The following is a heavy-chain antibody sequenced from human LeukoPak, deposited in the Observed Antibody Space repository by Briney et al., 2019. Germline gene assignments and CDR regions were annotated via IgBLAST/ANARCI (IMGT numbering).Heavy chain of an antibody. Sequence: SVPTLVNPTPTLTLTCTFSGFSLSTSGVGVGWIRQPPGTALEWLALMYWDDDKRYSPSLKSRLTITKDTSKNQVVLTMTNMDPVDTATYYCAHSGLVDYNALHYFDYWGQGTLVTVSS. CDR3: AHSGLVDYNALHYFDY. V-gene: IGHV2-5*02. D-gene: IGHD4-11*01. J-gene: IGHJ4*02. CDR2: MYWDDDK. CDR1: GFSLSTSGVG.